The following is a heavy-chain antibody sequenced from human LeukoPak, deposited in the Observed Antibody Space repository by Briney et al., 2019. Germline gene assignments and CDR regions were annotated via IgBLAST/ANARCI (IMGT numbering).Heavy chain of an antibody. J-gene: IGHJ3*02. V-gene: IGHV1-24*01. CDR1: GYTLTELS. D-gene: IGHD3-10*01. CDR3: TMVRGVIYAFDI. CDR2: FDPEDGET. Sequence: GASVKVSCKVSGYTLTELSMHWVRQAPGKGLEWMGGFDPEDGETIYAQKFQGRVTMTEDASTDTAYMELSSLRSEDTAVYYCTMVRGVIYAFDIWGQGTMVTVSS.